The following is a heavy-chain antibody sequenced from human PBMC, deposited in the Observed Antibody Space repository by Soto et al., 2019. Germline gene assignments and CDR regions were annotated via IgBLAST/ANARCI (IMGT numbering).Heavy chain of an antibody. CDR1: GYTFTSYG. V-gene: IGHV1-18*01. CDR2: ISGYNGNT. CDR3: ATTVTTIEY. Sequence: GASVKVSCKASGYTFTSYGITWVRQAPGQGLEWMGWISGYNGNTNYAQTVQGRVTMTTNTSTSTAYMELRSLRSDDTAVYYCATTVTTIEYWGQGTRVTVSS. J-gene: IGHJ4*02. D-gene: IGHD4-17*01.